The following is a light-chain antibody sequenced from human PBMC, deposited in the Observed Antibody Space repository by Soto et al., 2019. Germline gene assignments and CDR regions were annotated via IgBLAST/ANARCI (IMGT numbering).Light chain of an antibody. CDR2: DVS. CDR3: SSFTSRVTYV. CDR1: SSDVGGHNS. V-gene: IGLV2-14*01. J-gene: IGLJ1*01. Sequence: QSVLTQPASVSGSPGQSITISCTGTSSDVGGHNSVSWYRQDPGKAPKLMIYDVSNRPSGVSDRFSGSKSGNTASLTISGLQIEEEADYSCSSFTSRVTYVFGTGTKVTVL.